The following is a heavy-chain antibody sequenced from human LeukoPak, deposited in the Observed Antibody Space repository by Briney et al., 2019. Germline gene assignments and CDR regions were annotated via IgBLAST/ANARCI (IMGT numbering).Heavy chain of an antibody. D-gene: IGHD4-17*01. V-gene: IGHV3-30*18. J-gene: IGHJ6*02. Sequence: PWGSLRLSCAASGFTFSSYGMHWVRQAPGKGLEWVAVMSYGGSNKYYADSVKGRFTISRDNSKNTLYLQMNSLRAEDTAVYYCAKIRVPDYGDYYYYCGMDVWGQGTTVTESS. CDR1: GFTFSSYG. CDR2: MSYGGSNK. CDR3: AKIRVPDYGDYYYYCGMDV.